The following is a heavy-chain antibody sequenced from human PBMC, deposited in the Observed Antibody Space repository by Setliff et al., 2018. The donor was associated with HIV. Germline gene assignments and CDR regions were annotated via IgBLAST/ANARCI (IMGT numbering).Heavy chain of an antibody. Sequence: ASVKVSCKASGYSFSSSDISWVRQAPGQGLEWMGWINTETGNPMYAQGFTGRFVFSLDTSVSMAYLQINSLKAEDTAMYYCARVGSYWSTFDYWGQGALVTVSS. J-gene: IGHJ4*02. CDR3: ARVGSYWSTFDY. D-gene: IGHD1-26*01. V-gene: IGHV7-4-1*04. CDR1: GYSFSSSD. CDR2: INTETGNP.